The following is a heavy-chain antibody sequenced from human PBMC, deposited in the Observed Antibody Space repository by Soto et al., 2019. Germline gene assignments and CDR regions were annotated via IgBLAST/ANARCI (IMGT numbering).Heavy chain of an antibody. CDR1: GGSISGYY. Sequence: SETLSLTCTVSGGSISGYYWNWIRQPPGKGLEWIGYIYSSGITDYNPSLKSRVTMLVDTSKNQFSLRLSSVTASDTAFYYCARDSSGWPDYWGQGTLVTVSS. J-gene: IGHJ4*02. V-gene: IGHV4-59*01. D-gene: IGHD6-19*01. CDR3: ARDSSGWPDY. CDR2: IYSSGIT.